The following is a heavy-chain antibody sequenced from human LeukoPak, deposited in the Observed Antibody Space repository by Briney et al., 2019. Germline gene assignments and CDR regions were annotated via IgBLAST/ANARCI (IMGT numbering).Heavy chain of an antibody. CDR1: GYTFTSYG. J-gene: IGHJ6*02. CDR2: ISAYNGNT. CDR3: ARETNDSSGYYWGGYYYYYGMDV. D-gene: IGHD3-22*01. V-gene: IGHV1-18*01. Sequence: ASVKVSCKASGYTFTSYGTSWVRQAPGQGLEWMGWISAYNGNTNYAQKLQGRVTMTTDTSTSTAYMELRSLRSDDTAVYYCARETNDSSGYYWGGYYYYYGMDVWGQGTTVTVSS.